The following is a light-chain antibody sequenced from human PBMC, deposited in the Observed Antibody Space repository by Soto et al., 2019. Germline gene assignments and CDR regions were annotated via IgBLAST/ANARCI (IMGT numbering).Light chain of an antibody. Sequence: QLVLTQSSSASASLGSSVKLTCILSSGHSTYIIAWHQQQPGKAPRFLMTLDRSGSYNRGSGVPDRFSGSSSGANRYLTISNLQFEDEGDYYCETWYSNTHKVFGGGTKITVL. V-gene: IGLV4-60*02. CDR3: ETWYSNTHKV. CDR2: LDRSGSY. CDR1: SGHSTYI. J-gene: IGLJ3*02.